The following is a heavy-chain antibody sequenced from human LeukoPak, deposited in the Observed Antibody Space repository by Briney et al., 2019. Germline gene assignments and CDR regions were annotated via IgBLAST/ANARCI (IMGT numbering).Heavy chain of an antibody. D-gene: IGHD1-26*01. Sequence: SETLSLTCAVYGGSFSGYYWSWIRQPPGKGLEWIGEINHSGSTNYNPSLKSRATISVDTSKNQFSLKLSSVTAADTAVYYCAALLGGSYLGWGQGTLVTVSS. CDR1: GGSFSGYY. V-gene: IGHV4-34*01. CDR3: AALLGGSYLG. J-gene: IGHJ4*02. CDR2: INHSGST.